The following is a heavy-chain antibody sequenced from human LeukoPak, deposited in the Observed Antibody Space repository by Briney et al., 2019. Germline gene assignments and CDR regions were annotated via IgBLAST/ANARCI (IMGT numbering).Heavy chain of an antibody. CDR3: ARGVSGYERGRFDY. Sequence: SETLSLTCAVYGGSSSGYYWSWIRQPPGKGLEWIGEINHSGSTNYNPSLKSRVTISVDTSKNQFSLKLSSVTAADTAVYYCARGVSGYERGRFDYWGQGTLATVSS. CDR2: INHSGST. CDR1: GGSSSGYY. D-gene: IGHD5-12*01. V-gene: IGHV4-34*01. J-gene: IGHJ4*02.